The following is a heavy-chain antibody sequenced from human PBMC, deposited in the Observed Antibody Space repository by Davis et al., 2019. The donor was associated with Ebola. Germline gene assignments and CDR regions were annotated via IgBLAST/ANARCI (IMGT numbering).Heavy chain of an antibody. CDR2: INGSGGST. V-gene: IGHV3-23*01. J-gene: IGHJ4*02. D-gene: IGHD6-13*01. CDR1: GFTFSSYA. Sequence: PGGSLRLSCAASGFTFSSYAMSWVRQAPGKGLEWVSAINGSGGSTYYADSVKGRFTISRDNSKNTLYLQMNSLRAEDTAVYYCAKIIAAAHGHYFDYWGQGTLVTVSS. CDR3: AKIIAAAHGHYFDY.